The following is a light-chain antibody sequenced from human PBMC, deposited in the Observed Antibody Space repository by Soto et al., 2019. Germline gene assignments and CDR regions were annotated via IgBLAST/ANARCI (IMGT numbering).Light chain of an antibody. Sequence: ALTQPASLSGSPGQSITISCTGTSNDVGAYDLVSWYQHHPGKAPKCIIYEDSKRPSGVSNRFSGSKSGNTASLTISGLQAGDEGYYYGGAYAGSRTLLGFGRGSTVTVL. CDR2: EDS. CDR3: GAYAGSRTLLG. CDR1: SNDVGAYDL. V-gene: IGLV2-23*01. J-gene: IGLJ1*01.